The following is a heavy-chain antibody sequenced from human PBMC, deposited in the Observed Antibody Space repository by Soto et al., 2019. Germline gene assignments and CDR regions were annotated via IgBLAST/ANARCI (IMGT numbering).Heavy chain of an antibody. CDR1: GYTFTSYD. Sequence: ASVKVSCKASGYTFTSYDINWVRQATGQGLEWMGWMNPNSGNTGYAQKFQGRVTMTRNTSISTAYMELSSLRSEDTAVYYCAWTCYYDSSGYYYGAFDIWGQGTMVTVSS. CDR2: MNPNSGNT. J-gene: IGHJ3*02. CDR3: AWTCYYDSSGYYYGAFDI. V-gene: IGHV1-8*01. D-gene: IGHD3-22*01.